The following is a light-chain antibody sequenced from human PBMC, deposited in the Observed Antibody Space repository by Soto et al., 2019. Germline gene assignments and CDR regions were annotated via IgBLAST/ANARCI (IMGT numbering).Light chain of an antibody. V-gene: IGKV1-5*03. Sequence: DIQMTQSPSTLSASVGDRVIITCRVRQSINNCLAWYQQKPGEAHKILSYQASTLESGVPSRFSGRGSGTQFTLTVSCLQPDGFATYYCDQCDSYWSFGQGTKVEI. CDR3: DQCDSYWS. CDR1: QSINNC. CDR2: QAS. J-gene: IGKJ1*01.